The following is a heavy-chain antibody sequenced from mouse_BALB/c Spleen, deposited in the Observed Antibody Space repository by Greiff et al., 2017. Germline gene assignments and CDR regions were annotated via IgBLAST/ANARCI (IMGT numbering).Heavy chain of an antibody. V-gene: IGHV5-6*01. CDR1: GFTFSSYG. Sequence: EVQGVESGGDLVKPGGSLKLSCAASGFTFSSYGMSWVRQTPDKRLEWVATISSGGSYTYYPDSVKGRFTISRDNAKNTLYLQMSSLKSEDTAMYYCARQDLGYFDVWGAGTTVTVSS. CDR2: ISSGGSYT. J-gene: IGHJ1*01. CDR3: ARQDLGYFDV.